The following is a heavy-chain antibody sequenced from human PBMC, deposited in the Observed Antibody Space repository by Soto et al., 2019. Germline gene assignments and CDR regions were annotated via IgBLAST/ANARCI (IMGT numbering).Heavy chain of an antibody. D-gene: IGHD4-17*01. V-gene: IGHV3-7*01. Sequence: EVPLVESGGGLVQPGGSLRLSRAASGFTFSTHWMTWVRQAPGKGLEWVANINQGGSEKYYVDSVKGRFIISRDNAENSVDLQMNSLRVDDTGIYYCARLRQPHGDGMDVWGQGTTVTVSS. CDR3: ARLRQPHGDGMDV. CDR1: GFTFSTHW. J-gene: IGHJ6*02. CDR2: INQGGSEK.